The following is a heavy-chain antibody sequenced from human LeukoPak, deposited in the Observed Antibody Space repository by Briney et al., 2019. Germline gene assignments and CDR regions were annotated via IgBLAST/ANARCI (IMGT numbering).Heavy chain of an antibody. Sequence: PGGSLRLSCAASGFTFSSDAMRWVRQAPGKGLEWVSAISSSGGSTYYADSVRGRFIISRDSSKNTLYLQMNSLRAGDTAEYYCAKRQKYQLLSFDIWGQGTMVTVSS. CDR1: GFTFSSDA. D-gene: IGHD2-2*01. CDR2: ISSSGGST. V-gene: IGHV3-23*01. J-gene: IGHJ3*02. CDR3: AKRQKYQLLSFDI.